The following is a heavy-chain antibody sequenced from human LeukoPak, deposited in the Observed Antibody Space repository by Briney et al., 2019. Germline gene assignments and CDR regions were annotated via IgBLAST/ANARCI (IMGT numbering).Heavy chain of an antibody. J-gene: IGHJ4*02. CDR2: ISAQYGNT. V-gene: IGHV1-18*04. CDR3: ARDFFHGHCSGLSCFLLDY. CDR1: GYIFTRYG. D-gene: IGHD2-15*01. Sequence: ASVKVSCKASGYIFTRYGISWVRQAPGQGLEWMGWISAQYGNTNYAQKFQDRVTMTTDTSTNTAYMELRSLRPDDTAVYYCARDFFHGHCSGLSCFLLDYWGQGSLVTVSS.